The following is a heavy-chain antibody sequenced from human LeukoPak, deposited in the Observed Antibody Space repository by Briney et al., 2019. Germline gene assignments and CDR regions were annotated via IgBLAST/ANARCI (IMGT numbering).Heavy chain of an antibody. J-gene: IGHJ4*02. CDR2: IYYSGST. D-gene: IGHD5-24*01. CDR1: GGSISSGDYY. V-gene: IGHV4-30-4*01. Sequence: SETLSLTCTVSGGSISSGDYYWSWIRQPPGKGLEWIGYIYYSGSTYYNPSLKSRVTISVDTSKNQFSLKLKSVTAADTAVYYCARLSGDNYLLDYWGQGTLVTVSS. CDR3: ARLSGDNYLLDY.